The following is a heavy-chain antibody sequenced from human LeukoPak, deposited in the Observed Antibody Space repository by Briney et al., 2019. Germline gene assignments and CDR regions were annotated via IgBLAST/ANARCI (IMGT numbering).Heavy chain of an antibody. CDR3: ARDSGDTAMVAV. D-gene: IGHD5-18*01. CDR1: GGSISSNNYY. CDR2: GYYSGST. Sequence: SETLSLTCTVSGGSISSNNYYWGWIRQPPGKGLEWIGSGYYSGSTYYNPSLESRVTISVDTSKNQFSLKLSSVTAADTAVYYCARDSGDTAMVAVWGQGTLVTVSS. J-gene: IGHJ4*01. V-gene: IGHV4-39*02.